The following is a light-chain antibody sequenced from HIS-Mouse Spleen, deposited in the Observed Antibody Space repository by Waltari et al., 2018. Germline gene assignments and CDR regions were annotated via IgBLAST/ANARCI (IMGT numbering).Light chain of an antibody. CDR2: WAS. V-gene: IGKV4-1*01. Sequence: DIVMTQSQAPLVVSRAERPTTTSTPGQSVLYSSNNKNYLAWYQQKPGQPPKLLIYWASTRESGVPDRFSGSGSGTDFTLTISSLQAEDVAVYYCQQYYSTPITFGGGTKVEIK. CDR3: QQYYSTPIT. J-gene: IGKJ4*01. CDR1: QSVLYSSNNKNY.